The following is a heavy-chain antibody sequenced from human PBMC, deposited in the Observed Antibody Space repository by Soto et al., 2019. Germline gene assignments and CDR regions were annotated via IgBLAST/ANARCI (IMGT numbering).Heavy chain of an antibody. CDR1: GFTFSSYE. J-gene: IGHJ4*02. D-gene: IGHD2-8*01. CDR3: ARVLYATWYSFDY. V-gene: IGHV3-48*03. CDR2: ITSGGTT. Sequence: PGGSLRLSCTASGFTFSSYEMTWVRQAPGKGLEWISYITSGGTTYYADSAKGRFTISRDNAKNSLYLHLNSLTAEDTAIYYCARVLYATWYSFDYWGQGTLVTVSS.